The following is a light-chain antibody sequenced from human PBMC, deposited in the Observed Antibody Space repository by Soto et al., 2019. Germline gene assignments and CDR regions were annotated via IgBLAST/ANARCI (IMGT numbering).Light chain of an antibody. V-gene: IGLV2-14*01. J-gene: IGLJ1*01. CDR3: GSYTTSSNYV. CDR2: DVS. Sequence: QSALTHPASVSGSPGQSITISCTGTSSDIDAYNYVSWYQQHPGKAPKLMIYDVSNRPSGISNRFSGSKSGNTASLTISGLQAEEEADYYCGSYTTSSNYVFGTGTKVTXL. CDR1: SSDIDAYNY.